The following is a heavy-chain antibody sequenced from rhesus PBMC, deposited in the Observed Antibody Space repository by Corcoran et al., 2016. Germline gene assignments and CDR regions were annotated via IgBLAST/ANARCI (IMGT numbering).Heavy chain of an antibody. CDR1: GGSIRSNY. D-gene: IGHD4-29*01. CDR2: IYGSSGIT. CDR3: ARDWVTTVADDAFDF. Sequence: QVQLQESGPGLVKPSETLSLTCAVSGGSIRSNYWSWIRQPPGKGLEGIGYIYGSSGITYYNPSLKSRVTISTDTSKNQFSLKLSSVTAADTAVYYCARDWVTTVADDAFDFWGQGLRVTVSS. V-gene: IGHV4-160*01. J-gene: IGHJ3*01.